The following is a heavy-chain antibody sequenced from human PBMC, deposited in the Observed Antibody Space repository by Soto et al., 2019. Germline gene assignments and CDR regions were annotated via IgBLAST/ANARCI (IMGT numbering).Heavy chain of an antibody. CDR3: ARSLRGDY. CDR2: SYYNGNT. CDR1: GGSFTNYY. Sequence: QVQLQESGPGLVKPSETLSLTCTVSGGSFTNYYWSWIRQPPGTGLEWIGYSYYNGNTNYNPSLKCRVTMSVDRSKDQFSLNLTSVNDADTAVYYCARSLRGDYWGQGTLVTVSS. J-gene: IGHJ4*02. V-gene: IGHV4-59*01. D-gene: IGHD3-10*01.